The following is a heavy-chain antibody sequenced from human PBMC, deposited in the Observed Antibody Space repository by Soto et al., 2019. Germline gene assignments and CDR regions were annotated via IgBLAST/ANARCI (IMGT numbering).Heavy chain of an antibody. CDR3: ARGGYSSGWYYFDY. CDR1: GGSISSYY. J-gene: IGHJ4*02. Sequence: PSETLSLTCTVSGGSISSYYWSWIRQPPGKGLEWIGYIYYSGSTNYNPSLKSRVTISVDTSKNQFSLKLSSVTAADTAVYYCARGGYSSGWYYFDYWGQGTLVTVSS. V-gene: IGHV4-59*01. CDR2: IYYSGST. D-gene: IGHD6-19*01.